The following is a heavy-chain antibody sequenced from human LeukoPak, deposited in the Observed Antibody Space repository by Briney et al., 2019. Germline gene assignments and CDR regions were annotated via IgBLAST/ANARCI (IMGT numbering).Heavy chain of an antibody. Sequence: ASVKVSCKASGYTFTSYGISWVRQAPGQGLEWMGWISAYNGNTNYAQKLQGRVTMTTDTSTSTAYMELRSLRSDDTAVYYCARVGKGYNWKLHYFDYWGQGTLVTVSS. D-gene: IGHD1-1*01. CDR3: ARVGKGYNWKLHYFDY. CDR1: GYTFTSYG. J-gene: IGHJ4*02. CDR2: ISAYNGNT. V-gene: IGHV1-18*01.